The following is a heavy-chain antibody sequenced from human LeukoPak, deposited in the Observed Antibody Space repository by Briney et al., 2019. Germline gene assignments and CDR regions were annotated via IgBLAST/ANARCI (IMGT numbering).Heavy chain of an antibody. Sequence: GGSLRLSCVASGFTFNTYSMNWFRQAPGKGLEWISYISSSSATIYYADSVKGRFTISRDNAKNSLYLQMDSLRVEDTAVYYCAKRADSSAHSFDYWGQGTLVTVSS. J-gene: IGHJ4*02. CDR1: GFTFNTYS. D-gene: IGHD3-22*01. CDR2: ISSSSATI. CDR3: AKRADSSAHSFDY. V-gene: IGHV3-48*04.